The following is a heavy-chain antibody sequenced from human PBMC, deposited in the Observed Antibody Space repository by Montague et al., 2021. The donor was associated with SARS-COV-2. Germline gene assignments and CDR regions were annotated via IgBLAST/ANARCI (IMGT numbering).Heavy chain of an antibody. V-gene: IGHV6-1*01. CDR3: TSGREGNYNVMDI. D-gene: IGHD1-1*01. J-gene: IGHJ6*02. Sequence: CAISGDSVSSNSTTWHWVRQSPLRGLEWLGRTYYRSKWYNDYAVSVRGRVTINPDTSKNQFSLQLNSVTPEDTAIYYCTSGREGNYNVMDIWGQGTTVTVSS. CDR1: GDSVSSNSTT. CDR2: TYYRSKWYN.